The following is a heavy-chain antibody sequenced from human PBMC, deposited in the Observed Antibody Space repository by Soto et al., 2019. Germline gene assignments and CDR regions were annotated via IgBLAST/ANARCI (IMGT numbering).Heavy chain of an antibody. J-gene: IGHJ3*02. D-gene: IGHD6-25*01. CDR2: ISGSSSAK. Sequence: VELVESGGTLVQPGGSLRLSCAASGFTFSNYNMNWVRQAPGRGLEWVSYISGSSSAKYYADSVKGRFTIFRDNAENSLYLQTNSLRDEDTAVYYCARDPQRNDAFDIWGQGTKVTVSS. CDR3: ARDPQRNDAFDI. CDR1: GFTFSNYN. V-gene: IGHV3-48*02.